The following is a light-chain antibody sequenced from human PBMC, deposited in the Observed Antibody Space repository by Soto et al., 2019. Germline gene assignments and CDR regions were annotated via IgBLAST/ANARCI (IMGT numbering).Light chain of an antibody. CDR1: QSVSSSY. Sequence: EIVLTQSPGTLSLSPGEIATLSCRASQSVSSSYLAWYQQKPGQAPRLLIYGASSRATGVPDRFSGSGSGTDFTITISRLEPEDFAGYCCQQYGSSPPFTFGQGTKLEIK. J-gene: IGKJ2*01. V-gene: IGKV3-20*01. CDR3: QQYGSSPPFT. CDR2: GAS.